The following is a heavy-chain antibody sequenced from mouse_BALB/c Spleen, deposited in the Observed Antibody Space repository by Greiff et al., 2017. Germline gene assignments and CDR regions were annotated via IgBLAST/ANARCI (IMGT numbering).Heavy chain of an antibody. CDR3: ARDGYYDFDY. J-gene: IGHJ2*01. D-gene: IGHD2-3*01. Sequence: QVQLKVSGPELVRPGESVTLSCKGSGYTFTDDAIRWGKRSHAKSQEWIGVSSIYYDNTNYNQKFKGKATMTVDKSSSTAYMELARLTSEDSAIYYCARDGYYDFDYWGQGTTLTVSS. CDR2: SSIYYDNT. V-gene: IGHV1-67*01. CDR1: GYTFTDDA.